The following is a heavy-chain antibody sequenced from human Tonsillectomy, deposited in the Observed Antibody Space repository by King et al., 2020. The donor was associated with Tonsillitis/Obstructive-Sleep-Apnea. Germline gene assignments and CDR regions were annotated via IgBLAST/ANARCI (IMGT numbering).Heavy chain of an antibody. V-gene: IGHV1-58*02. CDR1: GFSFNDSV. D-gene: IGHD1-1*01. CDR3: AAQLFTERDWFDP. CDR2: IVVGSGNT. J-gene: IGHJ5*02. Sequence: QLVQSGPEVKKPGTSVKVSCKPSGFSFNDSVMQWVRQARGQRLEWIGWIVVGSGNTNYAQQFQERVTITREMSTNTAYMEMSSLRSEDSAVYYCAAQLFTERDWFDPWGQGTLVTVSS.